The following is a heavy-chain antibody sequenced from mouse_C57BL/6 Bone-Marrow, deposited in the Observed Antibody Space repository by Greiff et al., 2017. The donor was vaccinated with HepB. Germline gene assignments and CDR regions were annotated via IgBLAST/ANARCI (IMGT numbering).Heavy chain of an antibody. CDR3: ARGIYYYGSSLDY. D-gene: IGHD1-1*01. J-gene: IGHJ2*01. Sequence: VQGVESGPELVKPGASVKISCKASGYAFSSSWMNWVKQRPGKGLEWIGRIYPGDGDTNYNGKFKGKATLTADKSSSTAYMQLSSLTSEDSAVYFCARGIYYYGSSLDYWGQGTTLTVSS. CDR2: IYPGDGDT. V-gene: IGHV1-82*01. CDR1: GYAFSSSW.